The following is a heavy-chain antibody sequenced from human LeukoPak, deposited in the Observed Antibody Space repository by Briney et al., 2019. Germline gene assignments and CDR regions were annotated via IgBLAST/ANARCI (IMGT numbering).Heavy chain of an antibody. CDR1: GYTFTSYY. V-gene: IGHV1-46*01. D-gene: IGHD3-10*01. Sequence: ASVKVSCKASGYTFTSYYMHWVRQAPGQGLEWMGIINPSGGSTSYAQKFQGRVTMTRDTSTSTVYMELSSLRSEDTAVYYCGREDITMVRGAKNAFDIWGQGTMVTVSS. J-gene: IGHJ3*02. CDR2: INPSGGST. CDR3: GREDITMVRGAKNAFDI.